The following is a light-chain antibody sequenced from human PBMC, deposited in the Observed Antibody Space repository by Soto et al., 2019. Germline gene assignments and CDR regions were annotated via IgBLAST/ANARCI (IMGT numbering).Light chain of an antibody. CDR2: DAS. V-gene: IGKV3-20*01. CDR3: HQYGTSPQT. CDR1: QSVGNNF. Sequence: EIVLTQSPDTLSVSPGARATLSCRASQSVGNNFLAWYQQTPGQAPTLLIYDASSRASGLPDRFSGSGSETDFTLTVSRLELEDGAVDVGHQYGTSPQTFGQGTKVDIK. J-gene: IGKJ1*01.